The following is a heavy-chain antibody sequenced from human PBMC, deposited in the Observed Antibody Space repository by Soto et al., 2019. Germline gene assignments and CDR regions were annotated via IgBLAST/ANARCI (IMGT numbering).Heavy chain of an antibody. Sequence: LRLSCAASGFTFSSYAMSWVRQAPGKGLEWVSAISGSGGSTYYADSVKGRFTISRDNSKNTLYLQMNSLRAEDTAVYYCAKGMVYDFWSGYYAYYYYGMDVWGQGTTVTVSS. CDR3: AKGMVYDFWSGYYAYYYYGMDV. J-gene: IGHJ6*02. V-gene: IGHV3-23*01. D-gene: IGHD3-3*01. CDR2: ISGSGGST. CDR1: GFTFSSYA.